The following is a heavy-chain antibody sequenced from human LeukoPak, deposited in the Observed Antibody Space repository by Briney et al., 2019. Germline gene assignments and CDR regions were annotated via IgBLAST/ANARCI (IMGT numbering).Heavy chain of an antibody. D-gene: IGHD2-2*01. CDR1: GYTFTSYG. V-gene: IGHV1-18*01. Sequence: ASVKVSCKASGYTFTSYGISWVRQAPGQGLEWMGWISAYNGNTDYAQKLQGRVTMTTDTSTSTAYMELRSLRSDDTAVYYCARVGKYQLLSCFDYWGQGTLVTVSS. CDR3: ARVGKYQLLSCFDY. J-gene: IGHJ4*02. CDR2: ISAYNGNT.